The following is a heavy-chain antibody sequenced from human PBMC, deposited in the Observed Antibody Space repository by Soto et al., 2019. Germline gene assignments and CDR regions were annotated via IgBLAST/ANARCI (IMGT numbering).Heavy chain of an antibody. D-gene: IGHD3-10*01. CDR3: ARLTRVRGTNSFYGMDV. CDR1: GYTFTTYW. CDR2: IYPADSDT. V-gene: IGHV5-51*01. Sequence: PGEALKISCKGSGYTFTTYWVGWVRQMHGKGLEWMGIIYPADSDTRYSPSFQGQVTISADKSISTAYLQWSSLKASDTAIYYCARLTRVRGTNSFYGMDVCGQRATVTVSS. J-gene: IGHJ6*02.